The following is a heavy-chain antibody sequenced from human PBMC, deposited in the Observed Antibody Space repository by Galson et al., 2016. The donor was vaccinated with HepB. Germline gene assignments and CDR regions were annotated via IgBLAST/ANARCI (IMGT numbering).Heavy chain of an antibody. CDR3: ARDRSTWRWFDP. CDR2: IWFDGSKK. J-gene: IGHJ5*02. D-gene: IGHD3-3*01. Sequence: SLRLSCAASGFSFSNHWMNWVRQAPGKGLEWVAIIWFDGSKKYYADSVRGRFTISRDNSKNMLYLQMNSLRADDTAVYYCARDRSTWRWFDPWGQGTLVTVSS. CDR1: GFSFSNHW. V-gene: IGHV3-33*08.